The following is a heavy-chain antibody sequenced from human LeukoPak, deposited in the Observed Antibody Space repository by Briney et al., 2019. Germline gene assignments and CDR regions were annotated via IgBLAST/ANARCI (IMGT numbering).Heavy chain of an antibody. CDR2: ISYDGSNK. Sequence: GGSLRLSCAASGFTFSSYAMHWVRQAPGKGLEWVAVISYDGSNKYYAESVKGRFTISRDNSKNTLYLQMNSLRGEDTAVYYCAREAMVRGVPDAFDIWGQGTVVTVSS. CDR1: GFTFSSYA. D-gene: IGHD3-10*01. J-gene: IGHJ3*02. V-gene: IGHV3-30-3*01. CDR3: AREAMVRGVPDAFDI.